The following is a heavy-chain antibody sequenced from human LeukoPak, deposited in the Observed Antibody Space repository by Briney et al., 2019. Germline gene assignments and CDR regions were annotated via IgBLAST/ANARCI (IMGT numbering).Heavy chain of an antibody. V-gene: IGHV3-23*01. Sequence: GGSLRLSCVASGFTFSNYAMSWVRQAPGKRLEWVSAVTGRGGSTYYADSVKGRFTISRDNSRNTLFLQMNSLRAEDTAIYYCARWGDFDILTGYYVSDFWGQGTLVTVSS. CDR3: ARWGDFDILTGYYVSDF. CDR2: VTGRGGST. CDR1: GFTFSNYA. D-gene: IGHD3-9*01. J-gene: IGHJ4*02.